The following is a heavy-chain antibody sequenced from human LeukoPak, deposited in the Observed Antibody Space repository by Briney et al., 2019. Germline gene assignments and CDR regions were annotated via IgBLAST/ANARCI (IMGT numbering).Heavy chain of an antibody. V-gene: IGHV1-46*01. Sequence: ASVKVSCKASGYTFTNYYIHWVRQAPGQGLECMGIINPSGGSTSYAQKFQGRVTMTRDMSTSTVYMELSSLRSDDTAVYYCARTYCAEDCSIRYFDYWGQGTLVTVSS. CDR2: INPSGGST. CDR1: GYTFTNYY. D-gene: IGHD2-21*02. J-gene: IGHJ4*02. CDR3: ARTYCAEDCSIRYFDY.